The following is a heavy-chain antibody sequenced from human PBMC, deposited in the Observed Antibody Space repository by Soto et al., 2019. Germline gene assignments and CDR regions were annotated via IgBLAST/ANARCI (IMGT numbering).Heavy chain of an antibody. Sequence: EVQLAESGGGLVQPGGSRRLSCAASGFTFRNYRMHWVRQAPGKGLVWVSRINSDGSATSYADAVKGRFTISRDNAKNTLYLQMSSLRVEDTALYYCVANWGVWCQGTTVTVSS. D-gene: IGHD7-27*01. CDR3: VANWGV. CDR2: INSDGSAT. J-gene: IGHJ6*02. V-gene: IGHV3-74*01. CDR1: GFTFRNYR.